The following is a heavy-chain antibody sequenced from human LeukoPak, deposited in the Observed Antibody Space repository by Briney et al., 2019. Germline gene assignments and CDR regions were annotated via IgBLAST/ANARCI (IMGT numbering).Heavy chain of an antibody. CDR3: ARQAAVAGPGIDY. J-gene: IGHJ4*02. CDR1: GYSFCTYW. V-gene: IGHV5-51*01. Sequence: GESLKISCKGSGYSFCTYWIGWVRQMPGKGLEWMGIIYPSDSDTRYSPSFQGQVTISADKSISTAYLQWSSLKASDTAIYYCARQAAVAGPGIDYWGQGTLVTVSS. D-gene: IGHD6-19*01. CDR2: IYPSDSDT.